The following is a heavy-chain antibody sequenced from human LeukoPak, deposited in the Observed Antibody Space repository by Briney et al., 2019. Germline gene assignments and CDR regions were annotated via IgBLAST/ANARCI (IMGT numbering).Heavy chain of an antibody. CDR3: ARQRSVDY. D-gene: IGHD4-17*01. V-gene: IGHV3-7*05. J-gene: IGHJ4*02. Sequence: PGGSLRLSCAASGFTFTTYWMTWVRQAPGGGLEWVANIKEGGSETYYVDSVKGRFTISRDNAKNSLYLQMNSLRAEDTAVYYCARQRSVDYWGQGTLVTVSS. CDR2: IKEGGSET. CDR1: GFTFTTYW.